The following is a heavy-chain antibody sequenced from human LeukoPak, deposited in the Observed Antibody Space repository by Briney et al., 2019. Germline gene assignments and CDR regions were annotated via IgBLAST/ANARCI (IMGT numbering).Heavy chain of an antibody. CDR1: GLTVSINY. D-gene: IGHD4-11*01. CDR3: AKDFTVTTAYYFDY. CDR2: IYRGGTT. J-gene: IGHJ4*02. V-gene: IGHV3-53*01. Sequence: GGSLRLSCAASGLTVSINYMSWVRQAPGRGLEWVSVIYRGGTTYYADSVKGRFTISRDNSKNTLYLQMNSLRAEDTAVYYCAKDFTVTTAYYFDYWGQGTLVTVSS.